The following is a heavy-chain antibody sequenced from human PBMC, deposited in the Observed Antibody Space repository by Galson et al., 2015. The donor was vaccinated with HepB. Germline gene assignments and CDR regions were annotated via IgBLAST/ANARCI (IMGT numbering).Heavy chain of an antibody. D-gene: IGHD3-22*01. CDR1: GFTFSRYW. CDR3: ARAGDSSQYYYYYYGMDV. CDR2: INSDGSTT. J-gene: IGHJ6*02. Sequence: SLRLSCAASGFTFSRYWMHWVRQAPGKGLVGVSSINSDGSTTCYADSVRGRFTISRDNAKNTLYLQINSLRAEDTALYYCARAGDSSQYYYYYYGMDVWGQGTTVTVSS. V-gene: IGHV3-74*01.